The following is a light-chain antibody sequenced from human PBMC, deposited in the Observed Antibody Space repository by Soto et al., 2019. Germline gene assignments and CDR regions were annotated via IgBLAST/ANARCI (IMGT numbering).Light chain of an antibody. V-gene: IGLV2-23*01. CDR1: SSDVGNYNL. CDR2: EDD. CDR3: GSYLGSSTV. Sequence: QSALTQPASVSGSPGQSITISCTGVSSDVGNYNLVSWYQQHPAKAPKLIIYEDDKRPSGVSNRFSGSKSGDTASLTISGLQAEDEADYYCGSYLGSSTVFGGGTQLTVL. J-gene: IGLJ7*01.